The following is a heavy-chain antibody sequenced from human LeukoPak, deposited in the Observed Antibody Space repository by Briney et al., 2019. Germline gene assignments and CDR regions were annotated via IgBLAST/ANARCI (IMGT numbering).Heavy chain of an antibody. Sequence: SETLSLTCAVYGGSFSGYYWSWLRQSPGKGLEWIGEINHSGSTNYNPSLKSRVTISVDTSKNQFSLKLSSVTAADTAVYYCARASIAVAGIRRWGQGTLVTVSS. D-gene: IGHD6-19*01. J-gene: IGHJ4*02. CDR3: ARASIAVAGIRR. CDR1: GGSFSGYY. CDR2: INHSGST. V-gene: IGHV4-34*01.